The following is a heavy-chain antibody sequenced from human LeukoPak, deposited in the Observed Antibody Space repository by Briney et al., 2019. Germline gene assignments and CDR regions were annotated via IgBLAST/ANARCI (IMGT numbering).Heavy chain of an antibody. Sequence: GGSLRLSCAASGFTFSSYAMSWVRQAPGKGLEWVSAISGSGGSTCHADSVKGRFTISRDNSKNTLYLQMNSLRAEDTAVYYCAKGPRRITMIDRWGQGTLVTVSS. J-gene: IGHJ5*02. V-gene: IGHV3-23*01. CDR1: GFTFSSYA. CDR2: ISGSGGST. D-gene: IGHD3-22*01. CDR3: AKGPRRITMIDR.